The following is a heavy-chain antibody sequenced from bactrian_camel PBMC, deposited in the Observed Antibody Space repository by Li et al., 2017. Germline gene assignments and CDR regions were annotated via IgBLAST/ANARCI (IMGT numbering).Heavy chain of an antibody. CDR3: AAEVSFHNGGYCVRY. D-gene: IGHD1*01. Sequence: HVQLVESGGSSVQAGGSLRLSCAASGYIYNIGCMTWVRQAPGKGLEWISCITAYGTNTYYADSVKGRFTISLDDAKNTVYLQMNSLEPEDTAVYYCAAEVSFHNGGYCVRYSGQGTQVTV. V-gene: IGHV3S6*01. J-gene: IGHJ4*01. CDR2: ITAYGTNT. CDR1: GYIYNIGC.